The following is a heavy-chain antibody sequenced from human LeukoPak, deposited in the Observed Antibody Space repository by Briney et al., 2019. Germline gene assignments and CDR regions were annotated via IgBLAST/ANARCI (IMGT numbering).Heavy chain of an antibody. J-gene: IGHJ4*02. Sequence: SETLSLTCAVYGGSFSGYYWSWIRQPPGKGLEWIGEINHSGSTNYNPSLKSRVTISVDTSKNQFSLKLSSVTAADTAVYYCARHGYYYDSSGYSYYFDYWGQGTLVTVSS. D-gene: IGHD3-22*01. CDR2: INHSGST. CDR3: ARHGYYYDSSGYSYYFDY. CDR1: GGSFSGYY. V-gene: IGHV4-34*01.